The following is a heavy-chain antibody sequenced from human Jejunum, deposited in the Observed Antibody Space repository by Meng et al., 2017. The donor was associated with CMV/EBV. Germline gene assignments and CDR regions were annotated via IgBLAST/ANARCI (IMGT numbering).Heavy chain of an antibody. D-gene: IGHD3-10*01. J-gene: IGHJ5*01. V-gene: IGHV3-23*01. CDR2: VSTSGGST. CDR1: GFTFTAYK. CDR3: AKDRGGSMFNEGDS. Sequence: AGFTFTAYKEGWIRKAAGKGVEWGSSVSTSGGSTYNGDSVGGRFTMTRDNSKNTLYLQVNSLRADDTAVYYCAKDRGGSMFNEGDSWGQGTLVTVSS.